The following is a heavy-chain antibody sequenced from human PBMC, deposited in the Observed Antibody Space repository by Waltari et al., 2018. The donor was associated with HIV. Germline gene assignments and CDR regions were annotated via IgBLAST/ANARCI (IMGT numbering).Heavy chain of an antibody. CDR2: INVHTGNL. J-gene: IGHJ5*02. D-gene: IGHD1-26*01. Sequence: QAHLVQSGAEVKKPGAAVKLSCRPSAYTFTNFGISWLRQAPGKGLEWLGGINVHTGNLNYQQKFRGRVTMTTDTSTNTAYMELTGLKSDDTAVYYCARGSRIWELDPWGQGTLVTVSS. V-gene: IGHV1-18*01. CDR1: AYTFTNFG. CDR3: ARGSRIWELDP.